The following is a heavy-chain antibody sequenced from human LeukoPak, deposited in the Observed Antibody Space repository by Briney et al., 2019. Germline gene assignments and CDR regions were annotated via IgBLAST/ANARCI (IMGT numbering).Heavy chain of an antibody. J-gene: IGHJ4*02. CDR3: ARLAVGSTGLYYFDY. D-gene: IGHD1-26*01. CDR1: GGSFSGYY. V-gene: IGHV4-34*01. Sequence: PSETLSLTCAVYGGSFSGYYWSWIRQPPGKGLEWIGEINHSGSTNYNPSLKSRVTISVDTSKNQFSLKLSSVTAADTAVYYCARLAVGSTGLYYFDYWGQGTLVTVSS. CDR2: INHSGST.